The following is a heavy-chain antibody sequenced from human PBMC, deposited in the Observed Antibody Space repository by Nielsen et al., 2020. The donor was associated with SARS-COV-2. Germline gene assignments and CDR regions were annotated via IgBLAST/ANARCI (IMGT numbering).Heavy chain of an antibody. V-gene: IGHV3-7*01. CDR1: GFSFSSHW. CDR3: ARDWSRAFDV. Sequence: GGSLRLSCAASGFSFSSHWMSWVRQVPGTGLEWVADIDPDGSDKVYVDSVKGRFTISRDNAKNSMSLQMNSLRVEDTAVYYCARDWSRAFDVWGQGTMVTVSS. J-gene: IGHJ3*01. CDR2: IDPDGSDK.